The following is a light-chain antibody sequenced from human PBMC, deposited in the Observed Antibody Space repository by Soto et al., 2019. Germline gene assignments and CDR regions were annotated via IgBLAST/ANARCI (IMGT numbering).Light chain of an antibody. CDR2: GAS. CDR1: QSVSSN. V-gene: IGKV3-15*01. J-gene: IGKJ2*01. CDR3: QQYNNWPPMYT. Sequence: EIVMTQSPATLSVSPGERATLSCRASQSVSSNLAWYQQKPGQAPRLLIYGASTRATGIPARFSGSGSGTEFTLTISSLPSEYFAVYYCQQYNNWPPMYTFGQGTKLEIK.